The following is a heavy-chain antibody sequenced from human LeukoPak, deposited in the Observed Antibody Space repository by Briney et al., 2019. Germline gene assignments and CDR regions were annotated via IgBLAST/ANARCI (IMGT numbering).Heavy chain of an antibody. CDR3: ARVREMASSHDAFDI. Sequence: PSETLSLTCTVSGGSISSYYWSWIRLPAGKGLEWIGHMYTTGSTNYNPSLKSRVTMAVDTSKNQFSLKLSSVTAADTAVYYCARVREMASSHDAFDIWGQGTMVTVSS. V-gene: IGHV4-4*07. J-gene: IGHJ3*02. CDR1: GGSISSYY. D-gene: IGHD5-24*01. CDR2: MYTTGST.